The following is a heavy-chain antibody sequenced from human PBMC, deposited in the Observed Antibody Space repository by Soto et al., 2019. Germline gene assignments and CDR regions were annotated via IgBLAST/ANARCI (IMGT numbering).Heavy chain of an antibody. CDR3: ARFPSRAHYFAMDV. CDR2: IYYSGDT. CDR1: GGSINSGGYY. D-gene: IGHD2-2*01. J-gene: IGHJ6*02. V-gene: IGHV4-31*03. Sequence: QVQLQESGPGLLKPSQTLSLTCTVSGGSINSGGYYWTWIRQHPGRGLESIGYIYYSGDTYYNPFLKSRLSIALDKSKNQFSLRLTSVTAADTAIYYFARFPSRAHYFAMDVWGHGTAVTVSS.